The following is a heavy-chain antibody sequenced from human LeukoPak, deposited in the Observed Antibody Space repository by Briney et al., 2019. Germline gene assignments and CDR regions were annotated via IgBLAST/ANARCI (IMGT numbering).Heavy chain of an antibody. CDR3: ASREPTFNYGPNYYPPVGYFQH. CDR1: GFTFSSYN. J-gene: IGHJ1*01. V-gene: IGHV3-48*02. CDR2: ISSSSSTI. D-gene: IGHD3-10*01. Sequence: QPGGSVRLSCAASGFTFSSYNMNWVRQAPGKGLEWVSYISSSSSTIYYADSVKGRFTISRDNAKNSLYLQMNSLRDEDTAVYYCASREPTFNYGPNYYPPVGYFQHWGQGTLVTVSS.